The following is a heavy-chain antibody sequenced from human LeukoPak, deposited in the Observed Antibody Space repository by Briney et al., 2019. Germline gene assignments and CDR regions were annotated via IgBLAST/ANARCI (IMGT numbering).Heavy chain of an antibody. Sequence: PSETLSLTCTASGGSISSYYWSWIRQPPGKGLEWIGYIYYSGSTNYNPSLKSRVTISVDTSKNQFSLKLSSVTAVDTAVYYCARAYYDFWSGYPYYFDYWGQGTLVTVSS. CDR1: GGSISSYY. CDR2: IYYSGST. J-gene: IGHJ4*02. D-gene: IGHD3-3*01. CDR3: ARAYYDFWSGYPYYFDY. V-gene: IGHV4-59*01.